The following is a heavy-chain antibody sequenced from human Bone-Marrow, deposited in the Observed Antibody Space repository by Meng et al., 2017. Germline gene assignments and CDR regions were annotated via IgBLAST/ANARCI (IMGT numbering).Heavy chain of an antibody. D-gene: IGHD5-18*01. CDR3: ARIRNRGYRYGYYYYYGMDV. V-gene: IGHV2-26*01. CDR1: GFSLSNARMG. J-gene: IGHJ6*01. Sequence: SGPTLVKPTETLTLTCTVSGFSLSNARMGVSWIRQPPGKALEWLAHIFSNDEKSYSTSLKSRLTISKDTSKSQVVLTMTNMDPVDTATYYCARIRNRGYRYGYYYYYGMDVWGQGTTVT. CDR2: IFSNDEK.